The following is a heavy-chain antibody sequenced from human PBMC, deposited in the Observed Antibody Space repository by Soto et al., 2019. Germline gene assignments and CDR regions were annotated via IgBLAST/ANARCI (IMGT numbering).Heavy chain of an antibody. J-gene: IGHJ6*02. CDR2: IVVGSGNT. CDR1: GFTFTSSA. CDR3: AADKMFRGVHYYYYGMDV. Sequence: GASVKVSCKASGFTFTSSAVQWVRQARGQRLEWIGWIVVGSGNTNYAQKFQERVTITRDMSTSTAYMELSSLRSEDTAVYYCAADKMFRGVHYYYYGMDVWGQGTTVTVSS. V-gene: IGHV1-58*01. D-gene: IGHD3-10*01.